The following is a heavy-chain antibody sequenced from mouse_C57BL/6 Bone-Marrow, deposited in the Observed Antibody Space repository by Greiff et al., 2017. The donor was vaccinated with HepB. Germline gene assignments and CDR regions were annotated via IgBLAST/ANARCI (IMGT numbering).Heavy chain of an antibody. V-gene: IGHV1-50*01. CDR3: ARDGSITTVVATNFDY. CDR1: GYTFTSYW. CDR2: IYPSDSYT. Sequence: VQLQQSGAELVKPGASVKLSCKASGYTFTSYWMPWVKQRPGQGLEWIGEIYPSDSYTNYNQKFKGKATLTVDTSSSTAYMQRSSLTSEDSAVYYCARDGSITTVVATNFDYWGQGTTLTVSS. D-gene: IGHD1-1*01. J-gene: IGHJ2*01.